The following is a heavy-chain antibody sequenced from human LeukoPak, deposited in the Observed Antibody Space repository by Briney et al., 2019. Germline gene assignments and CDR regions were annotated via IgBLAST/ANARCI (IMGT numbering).Heavy chain of an antibody. CDR1: GDTFRKNT. Sequence: ASVKVSCRASGDTFRKNTIKWVRQAPGQGLEWVLRIRGNSGNTDNVQKFQGRVTMTSDTSTSTAYMELRSLRSDDTAVYYCARVGYYGSGSLIYNWFDPWGQGTLVTVSS. J-gene: IGHJ5*02. V-gene: IGHV1-18*04. CDR3: ARVGYYGSGSLIYNWFDP. D-gene: IGHD3-10*01. CDR2: IRGNSGNT.